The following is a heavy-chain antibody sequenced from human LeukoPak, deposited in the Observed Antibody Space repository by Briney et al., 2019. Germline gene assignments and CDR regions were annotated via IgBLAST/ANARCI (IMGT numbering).Heavy chain of an antibody. CDR1: GFTFSSYG. CDR2: IRYDGSKK. V-gene: IGHV3-30*02. D-gene: IGHD1-26*01. CDR3: AKDRSRPFSGSYYQYFDY. Sequence: GGSLTLSCAASGFTFSSYGMHWVRQAPGKGLEWVSFIRYDGSKKYYADSVKGRFTISRGNSKNTLYLQMNSLRAEDTAVYYCAKDRSRPFSGSYYQYFDYWGQGTLVTVSS. J-gene: IGHJ4*02.